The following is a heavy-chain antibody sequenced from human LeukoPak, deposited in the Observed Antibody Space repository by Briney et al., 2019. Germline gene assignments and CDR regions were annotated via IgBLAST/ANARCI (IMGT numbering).Heavy chain of an antibody. D-gene: IGHD6-19*01. J-gene: IGHJ4*02. CDR1: EFNFSSYA. CDR2: ISGSGGST. CDR3: AKVGWWDY. Sequence: PGGSLRLSCAASEFNFSSYAMSWVRKAPGKGLEWVSAISGSGGSTYYADSVKGRFTISRDNSKNTLSLQMNSMRAEDTAVYYCAKVGWWDYWGQGTLVTVSS. V-gene: IGHV3-23*01.